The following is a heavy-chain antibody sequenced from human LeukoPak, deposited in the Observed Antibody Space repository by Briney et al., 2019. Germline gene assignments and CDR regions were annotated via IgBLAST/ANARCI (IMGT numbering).Heavy chain of an antibody. CDR3: ASSLDSSSWYETHNRFDP. V-gene: IGHV1-2*02. CDR1: GYTFTDYY. D-gene: IGHD6-13*01. Sequence: ASVKVSCKASGYTFTDYYVDWVRQAPGQGLEWMGWINPNSGGTNYAQKFQGRVTMTRDTSISTAYMELSRLRSDDTAVYYCASSLDSSSWYETHNRFDPWGQGTLVTVSS. CDR2: INPNSGGT. J-gene: IGHJ5*02.